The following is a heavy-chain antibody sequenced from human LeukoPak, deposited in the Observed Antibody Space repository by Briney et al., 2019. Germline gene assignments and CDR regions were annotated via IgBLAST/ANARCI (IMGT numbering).Heavy chain of an antibody. V-gene: IGHV4-30-4*08. J-gene: IGHJ6*03. Sequence: SQTLSLTCTVSGGSISSGDYYWSWIRQPPGKVLEWIGYIYYSGSTYYNPSLKSRVTISVDTSKNQFSLKLSSVTAADTAVYYCARGETTVTDMDVWGKGTTVTVSS. D-gene: IGHD4-11*01. CDR1: GGSISSGDYY. CDR3: ARGETTVTDMDV. CDR2: IYYSGST.